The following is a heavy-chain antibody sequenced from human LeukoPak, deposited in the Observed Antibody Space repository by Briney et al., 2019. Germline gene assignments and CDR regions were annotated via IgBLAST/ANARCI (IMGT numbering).Heavy chain of an antibody. V-gene: IGHV3-72*01. CDR2: SRNKAKSYTT. J-gene: IGHJ4*02. CDR3: VRVGSVSGSDYLDY. Sequence: QPGGSLSLSCAVSGFTFSDHFLDWVRQAPGKGLEWVGRSRNKAKSYTTEYAASVKGRFTISRDDSKNSLYLQMNGLETEDTAVHYCVRVGSVSGSDYLDYWGQGTLVTVSS. CDR1: GFTFSDHF. D-gene: IGHD6-19*01.